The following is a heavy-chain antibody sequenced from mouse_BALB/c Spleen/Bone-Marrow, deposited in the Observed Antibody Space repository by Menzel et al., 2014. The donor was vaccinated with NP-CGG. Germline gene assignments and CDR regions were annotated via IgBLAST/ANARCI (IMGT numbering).Heavy chain of an antibody. D-gene: IGHD2-1*01. CDR3: ARGGNFAWFAY. CDR1: GFTSSSFG. V-gene: IGHV5-17*02. J-gene: IGHJ3*01. CDR2: ISSGSSTI. Sequence: DVKLVESGGGLVQPGGSRKLSCAASGFTSSSFGMHWVRQAPEKGLEWVAYISSGSSTIYYADTVKGRFTISRDNPKNTLFLQMTSLRSEDTAMYYCARGGNFAWFAYWGQGTLVTVSA.